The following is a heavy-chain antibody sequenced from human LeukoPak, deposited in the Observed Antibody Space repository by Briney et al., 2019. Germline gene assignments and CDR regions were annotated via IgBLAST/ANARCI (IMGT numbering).Heavy chain of an antibody. D-gene: IGHD1-26*01. J-gene: IGHJ4*02. V-gene: IGHV1-2*03. Sequence: GASVRVSCKASGYTFTGYYMHWVPQAPRQGREFMRWINPNSGGPNYAQNFHVTVTMTRDTYISTAYMELSRARSDDTAVYYWARAGHSGNLVWGQGTLVTVSS. CDR2: INPNSGGP. CDR3: ARAGHSGNLV. CDR1: GYTFTGYY.